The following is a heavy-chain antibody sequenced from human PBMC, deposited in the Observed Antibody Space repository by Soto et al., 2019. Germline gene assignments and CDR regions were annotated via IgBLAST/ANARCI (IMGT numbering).Heavy chain of an antibody. J-gene: IGHJ4*02. CDR3: AREWEVTDY. V-gene: IGHV4-30-4*01. Sequence: QVQLQESGPGLLEPSQTLALACNVSGGSISSSGYYWSRIRQPPGKGLEWIGYIYYSGSTYYNPSLKSRVTISVDTSKNQFSLKLSSATAADTAVYYCAREWEVTDYWGQGTLVTVSS. CDR1: GGSISSSGYY. D-gene: IGHD1-26*01. CDR2: IYYSGST.